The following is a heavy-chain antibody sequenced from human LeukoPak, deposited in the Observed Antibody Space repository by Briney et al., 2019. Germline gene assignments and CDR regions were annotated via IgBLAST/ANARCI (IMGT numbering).Heavy chain of an antibody. J-gene: IGHJ4*02. CDR3: ARGRIVVVVAATNPFDY. CDR2: IYHSGST. Sequence: SETLSLTCAVSGYSISSGYYWGWIRQPPGMGLEWIGSIYHSGSTYYNPSLKSRVTISVDTSKNQFSLKLSSVTAADTAVYYCARGRIVVVVAATNPFDYWGQGTLVTVSS. V-gene: IGHV4-38-2*01. D-gene: IGHD2-15*01. CDR1: GYSISSGYY.